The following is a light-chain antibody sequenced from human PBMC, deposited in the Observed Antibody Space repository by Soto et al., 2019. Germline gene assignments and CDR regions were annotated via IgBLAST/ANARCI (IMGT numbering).Light chain of an antibody. Sequence: EIVLTQSPGTLSLSPGERATLSCRASQSVSSSYLAWYQQKPGQAPRLLIYCASSRATCIPDRFSGSGSGTDFTLTISRLEPEDFAVYYCQQYGSSSWTFGQGTKVEIK. J-gene: IGKJ1*01. CDR2: CAS. V-gene: IGKV3-20*01. CDR3: QQYGSSSWT. CDR1: QSVSSSY.